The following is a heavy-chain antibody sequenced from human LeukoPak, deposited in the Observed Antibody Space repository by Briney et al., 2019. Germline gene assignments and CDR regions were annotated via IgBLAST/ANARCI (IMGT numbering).Heavy chain of an antibody. D-gene: IGHD3/OR15-3a*01. J-gene: IGHJ4*02. Sequence: QAGRSLTLSCAASGFTFDDYAMHWVRQAPGKGLEWVSGISWSSGSIAYADSVKGRFSISRDKAKNTLYLQMNSLRAEDTAVYYCAARRTGYYPDDYWGQGTLVTVSS. CDR2: ISWSSGSI. CDR1: GFTFDDYA. V-gene: IGHV3-9*01. CDR3: AARRTGYYPDDY.